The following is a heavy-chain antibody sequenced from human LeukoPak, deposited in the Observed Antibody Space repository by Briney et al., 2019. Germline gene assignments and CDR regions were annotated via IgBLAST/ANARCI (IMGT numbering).Heavy chain of an antibody. J-gene: IGHJ4*02. CDR3: ARDYYGSGSYDRFDY. CDR1: GFTFSSYS. D-gene: IGHD3-10*01. CDR2: ISSSSSYI. Sequence: PGGSLRLSCVASGFTFSSYSMNWVRQAPGKGLEWVSSISSSSSYIYYADSVKGRFTISRDNAKNSLYLQMNSLRAEDTAVYYCARDYYGSGSYDRFDYWGQGTLVTVSS. V-gene: IGHV3-21*01.